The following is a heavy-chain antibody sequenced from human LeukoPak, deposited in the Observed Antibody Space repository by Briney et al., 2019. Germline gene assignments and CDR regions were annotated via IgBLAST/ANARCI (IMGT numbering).Heavy chain of an antibody. V-gene: IGHV3-48*02. CDR3: ARDSSDAYNPEPGY. Sequence: GGSLRLSCAASGFTFRSYSMNWVRQAPGKGLEWVSFISGMSSTIYYADSVKGRFTISRDNAKNSVYLQMNSLRDEDTAVYYCARDSSDAYNPEPGYWGQGTLVTVSS. J-gene: IGHJ4*02. CDR1: GFTFRSYS. CDR2: ISGMSSTI. D-gene: IGHD5-24*01.